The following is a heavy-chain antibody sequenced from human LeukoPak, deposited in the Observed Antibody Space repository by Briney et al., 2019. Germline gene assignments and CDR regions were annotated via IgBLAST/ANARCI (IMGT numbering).Heavy chain of an antibody. CDR2: IIPIFGTA. CDR3: ARALGYCSSTSCFNFDY. Sequence: WASVTVSCTASGGTFSSYAISWVRQAPGQGLEWMGGIIPIFGTANYAQKFQGRVTITADESTSTAYMELSRLRSEDTAVYYCARALGYCSSTSCFNFDYWGQGTLVTVSS. CDR1: GGTFSSYA. J-gene: IGHJ4*02. V-gene: IGHV1-69*01. D-gene: IGHD2-2*03.